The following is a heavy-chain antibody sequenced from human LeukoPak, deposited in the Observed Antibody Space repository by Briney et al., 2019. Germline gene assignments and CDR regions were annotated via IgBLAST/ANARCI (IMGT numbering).Heavy chain of an antibody. Sequence: ASVKVSCKASGDTFTGYYIHWVRQAPGQGLEWMGWINPNSGGTNYAQKFQGRVTMTRDTSISTAYMELSRLRSDDIAIYFCATTGREDSSGWFSYYYYYMDVWGKGTTVTVSS. D-gene: IGHD6-19*01. CDR2: INPNSGGT. CDR3: ATTGREDSSGWFSYYYYYMDV. CDR1: GDTFTGYY. J-gene: IGHJ6*03. V-gene: IGHV1-2*02.